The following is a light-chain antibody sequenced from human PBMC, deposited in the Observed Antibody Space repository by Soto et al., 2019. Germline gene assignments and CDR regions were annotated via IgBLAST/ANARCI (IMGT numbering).Light chain of an antibody. CDR3: RQYDTYWT. J-gene: IGKJ1*01. CDR2: DAS. Sequence: DIQMTQSPSSLSASVGDRVTITCQASQDISNYLNWYQQKPGKAPKLLIYDASNLETGVPSRFSGSGSGTDFTFTISSLQPEDIATYYCRQYDTYWTFGEGTKVEFK. CDR1: QDISNY. V-gene: IGKV1-33*01.